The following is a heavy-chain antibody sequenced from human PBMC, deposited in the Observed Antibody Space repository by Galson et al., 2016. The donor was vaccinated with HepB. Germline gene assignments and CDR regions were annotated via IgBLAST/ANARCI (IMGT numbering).Heavy chain of an antibody. Sequence: SLRLSCAASGFTFVNAWMNWLRQAPGKGLEWVGRIKSKIDGETTDYAAPVKGRFTISRDDSKNAVYLELSSLKTEDTAVYYCTTGLVRAGGSKSDFWGQGTLVTVSS. CDR3: TTGLVRAGGSKSDF. V-gene: IGHV3-15*07. D-gene: IGHD1-26*01. J-gene: IGHJ4*02. CDR2: IKSKIDGETT. CDR1: GFTFVNAW.